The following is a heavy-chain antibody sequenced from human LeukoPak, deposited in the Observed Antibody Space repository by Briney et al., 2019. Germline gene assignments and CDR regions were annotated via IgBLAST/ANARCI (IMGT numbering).Heavy chain of an antibody. J-gene: IGHJ6*02. V-gene: IGHV4-59*11. CDR1: GGSISSHY. CDR2: IYNSGST. D-gene: IGHD3-10*01. CDR3: ARAAELWFGELIGPNGMDV. Sequence: SETLSLTCTVSGGSISSHYWSWIRQPPGRGLEWIGYIYNSGSTDYNPSLKSRVTISLDTSENQFSLKLSSVTAADTAVFYCARAAELWFGELIGPNGMDVWGQGTTVTVSS.